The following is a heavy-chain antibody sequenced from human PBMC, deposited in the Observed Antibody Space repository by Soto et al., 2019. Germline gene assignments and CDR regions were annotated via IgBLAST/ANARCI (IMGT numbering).Heavy chain of an antibody. J-gene: IGHJ6*02. CDR2: IYYSGYT. CDR1: GGSISSSSYY. CDR3: ARHNGPLYVGYYYDMDV. V-gene: IGHV4-39*01. Sequence: QLQLQEPGPGLVKPSETLSLTCTVSGGSISSSSYYWGWIRQPPGKGLEWIGSIYYSGYTYYNPSLKSRVTISVDTSKNQFSLKLSSVTAADTAVYYCARHNGPLYVGYYYDMDVWGQGTTVTVSS. D-gene: IGHD3-16*01.